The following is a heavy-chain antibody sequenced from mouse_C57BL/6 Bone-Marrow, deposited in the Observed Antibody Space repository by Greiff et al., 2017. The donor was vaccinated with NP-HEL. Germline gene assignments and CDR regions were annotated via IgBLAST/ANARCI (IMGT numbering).Heavy chain of an antibody. V-gene: IGHV1-55*01. CDR1: GYTFPSYW. CDR3: ARGGSSPYWYFDV. D-gene: IGHD1-1*01. J-gene: IGHJ1*03. Sequence: VQLKQPGAELVMPGASVKLSCKASGYTFPSYWLHWVKQRPGQGLEWIGEIDPGSGSTNYNEKFKSKATLTVDTSSSTAYMQLSSLTSEDSAVYYCARGGSSPYWYFDVWGTGTTVTVSS. CDR2: IDPGSGST.